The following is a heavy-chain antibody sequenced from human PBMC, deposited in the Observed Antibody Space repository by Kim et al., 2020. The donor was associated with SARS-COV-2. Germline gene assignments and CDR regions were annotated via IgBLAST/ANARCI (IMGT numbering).Heavy chain of an antibody. CDR2: IYYSGST. D-gene: IGHD5-12*01. CDR3: ARDESRDGYNSPYYYH. J-gene: IGHJ6*01. V-gene: IGHV4-39*07. Sequence: SETLSLTCTVSGGSISSSSYYWGWIRQPPGKGLEWIGSIYYSGSTYYNPSLKSRVTISVDTSKNQFSLKLSSVTAADTAVYYCARDESRDGYNSPYYYH. CDR1: GGSISSSSYY.